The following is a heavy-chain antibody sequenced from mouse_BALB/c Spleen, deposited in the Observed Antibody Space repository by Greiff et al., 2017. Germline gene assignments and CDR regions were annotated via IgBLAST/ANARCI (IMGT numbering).Heavy chain of an antibody. CDR2: ISSGGSYT. V-gene: IGHV5-6*01. Sequence: EVKLVESGGDLVKPGGSLKLSCAASGFTFSSYGMSWVRQTPDKRLEWVATISSGGSYTYYPDSVKGRFTISRDNAKNTLYLQMSSLKSEDTAMYYCARLSGNYVGAMDYWGQGTSVTVSS. J-gene: IGHJ4*01. D-gene: IGHD2-1*01. CDR3: ARLSGNYVGAMDY. CDR1: GFTFSSYG.